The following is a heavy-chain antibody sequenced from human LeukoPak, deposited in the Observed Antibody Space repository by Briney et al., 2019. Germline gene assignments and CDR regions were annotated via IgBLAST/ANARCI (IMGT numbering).Heavy chain of an antibody. CDR1: GFTFSSYA. V-gene: IGHV3-23*01. Sequence: GGPLRLSCAASGFTFSSYAMSWVRQAPGKGLEWVSAISGSGGSTYYADSVKGRFTISRDNSKNTLYLQMNSLRAEDTAVYYCANLPSGSYYRDPRLNWFDPWGQGTLVTVSS. D-gene: IGHD3-10*01. J-gene: IGHJ5*02. CDR2: ISGSGGST. CDR3: ANLPSGSYYRDPRLNWFDP.